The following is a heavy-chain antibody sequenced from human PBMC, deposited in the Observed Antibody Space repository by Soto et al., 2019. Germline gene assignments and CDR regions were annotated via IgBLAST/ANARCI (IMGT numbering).Heavy chain of an antibody. D-gene: IGHD4-17*01. V-gene: IGHV1-2*04. CDR2: INPNSGRT. CDR3: ARESGGTTATLDYYCFYMDV. J-gene: IGHJ6*03. Sequence: QVQLVQSGAEVKKPGASVKVSCKASGYAFSQFYIHWMRQAPGQGLERMGWINPNSGRTKFAQNFQGWVTMTRDTSIKTVYMELSGPKSDATAVYYCARESGGTTATLDYYCFYMDVWGKGTTVTVSS. CDR1: GYAFSQFY.